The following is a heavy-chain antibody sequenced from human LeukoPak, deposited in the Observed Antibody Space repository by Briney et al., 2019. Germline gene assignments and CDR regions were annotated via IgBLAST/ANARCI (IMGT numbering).Heavy chain of an antibody. D-gene: IGHD6-25*01. J-gene: IGHJ3*02. V-gene: IGHV1-46*01. CDR1: GYTFTSYY. CDR2: INPTVGDT. Sequence: ASVKVSCKASGYTFTSYYVHWVRQAPGQGLQWMGIINPTVGDTIYAQRFQGRVTMTRDMSTSTVYMELSSLRSEDTAVYYCARYGFSSVWQGGWHAFDIWGHGTMVTVS. CDR3: ARYGFSSVWQGGWHAFDI.